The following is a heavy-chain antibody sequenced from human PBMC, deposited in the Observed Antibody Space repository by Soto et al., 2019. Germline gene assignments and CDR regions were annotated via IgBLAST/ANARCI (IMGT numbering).Heavy chain of an antibody. V-gene: IGHV3-23*01. CDR2: ISGGGGAK. J-gene: IGHJ6*02. Sequence: GESLKISCTASGFTFNSYFMSWVRQAPGEGLEWISAISGGGGAKYYSDSVKGRFTISRDNSNNTLYLQMNSLRADDTAVYYCAKSLTASNFRLDVWGHGTRVTVSS. CDR3: AKSLTASNFRLDV. CDR1: GFTFNSYF. D-gene: IGHD7-27*01.